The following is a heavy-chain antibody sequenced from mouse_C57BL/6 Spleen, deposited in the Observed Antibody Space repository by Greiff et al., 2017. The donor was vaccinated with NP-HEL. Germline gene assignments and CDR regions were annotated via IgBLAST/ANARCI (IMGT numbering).Heavy chain of an antibody. V-gene: IGHV1-18*01. D-gene: IGHD3-2*02. J-gene: IGHJ3*01. CDR3: GRGGTAQATFAY. Sequence: VQLKQSGPELVKPGASVKIPCKASGYTFTDYNMDWVKQSHGKSLEWIGDINPNNGGTIYNQKFKGKATLTVDKSSSTAYMELRSLTSEDTAVYYCGRGGTAQATFAYWGQGTLVTVSA. CDR2: INPNNGGT. CDR1: GYTFTDYN.